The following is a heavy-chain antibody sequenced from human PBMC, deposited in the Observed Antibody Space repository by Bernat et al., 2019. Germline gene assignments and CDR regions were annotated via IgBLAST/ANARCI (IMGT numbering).Heavy chain of an antibody. J-gene: IGHJ4*02. D-gene: IGHD3-10*01. CDR2: VRTKANGFAT. V-gene: IGHV3-73*01. Sequence: EVQLAESGGGLVQPGGSLKLSCAASGLTFSDSTIQWVRQASGKGLEWVGRVRTKANGFATSYAASVKGRFTISRDDSKNTAYLQMNSLKIEDTAVYYCTRSGALAEQTFDYWGQGTLVTVSS. CDR3: TRSGALAEQTFDY. CDR1: GLTFSDST.